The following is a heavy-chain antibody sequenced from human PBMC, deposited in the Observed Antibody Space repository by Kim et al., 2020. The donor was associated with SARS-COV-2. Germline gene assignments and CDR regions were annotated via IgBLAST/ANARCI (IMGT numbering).Heavy chain of an antibody. CDR3: ARQGPGDCSGGSCYSPYYYYGMDV. CDR2: IYPGDSDT. Sequence: GESLKISCKGSGYSFTSYWIGWVRQMPGKGLEWMGIIYPGDSDTRYSPSFQGQVTISAGKSISTAYLQWSSLKASDTAMYYCARQGPGDCSGGSCYSPYYYYGMDVWGQGTTVTVSS. V-gene: IGHV5-51*01. J-gene: IGHJ6*02. CDR1: GYSFTSYW. D-gene: IGHD2-15*01.